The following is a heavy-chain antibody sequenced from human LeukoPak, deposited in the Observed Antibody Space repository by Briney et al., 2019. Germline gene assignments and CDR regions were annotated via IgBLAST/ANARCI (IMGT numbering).Heavy chain of an antibody. CDR1: GFTFTTFG. J-gene: IGHJ4*02. Sequence: GRSLRLSYAASGFTFTTFGIHWVRQAPGKGLEWVAAISPDGNLEYYTDSVKGRFTISRDHSKNMIYLQMSSLRGEDSALYYCAKINNNDDYWGQGTLVTISS. CDR2: ISPDGNLE. D-gene: IGHD1/OR15-1a*01. CDR3: AKINNNDDY. V-gene: IGHV3-30*18.